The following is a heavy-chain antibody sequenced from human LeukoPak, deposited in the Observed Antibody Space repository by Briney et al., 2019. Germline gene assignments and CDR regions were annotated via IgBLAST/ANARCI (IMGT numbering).Heavy chain of an antibody. CDR2: IKKDGSEK. J-gene: IGHJ5*02. V-gene: IGHV3-7*01. CDR3: AREGGSGWYSGWFDP. CDR1: GFTFSSYW. D-gene: IGHD6-19*01. Sequence: GGSLRLSCAASGFTFSSYWMSWVRQAPGKGLEWVANIKKDGSEKKYVDSVKGRFTISRDNAENSLYLQMNSLRAEDTAVYYCAREGGSGWYSGWFDPWGQGTLVTVPS.